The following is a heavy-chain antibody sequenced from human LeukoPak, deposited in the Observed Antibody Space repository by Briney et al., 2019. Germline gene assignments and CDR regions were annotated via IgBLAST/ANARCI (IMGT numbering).Heavy chain of an antibody. J-gene: IGHJ4*02. D-gene: IGHD2-15*01. Sequence: ASVKVSCKASGYSFTGYGITCVRQAPGQGLEWMGWISTYDGDTYYAQKFQGRVTMTRDTSTSTAYMELRGLRSDDTALYYCARDVLNRCIGGICPIDDWGQGTLVTVSS. CDR1: GYSFTGYG. CDR3: ARDVLNRCIGGICPIDD. V-gene: IGHV1-18*04. CDR2: ISTYDGDT.